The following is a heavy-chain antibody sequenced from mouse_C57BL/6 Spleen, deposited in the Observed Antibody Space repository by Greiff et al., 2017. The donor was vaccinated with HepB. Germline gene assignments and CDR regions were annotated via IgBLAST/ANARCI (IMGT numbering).Heavy chain of an antibody. CDR1: GYTFTSYW. D-gene: IGHD1-1*01. Sequence: QVQLKQPGAELVMPGASVKLSCKASGYTFTSYWMHWVKQRPGQGLEWIGEIDPSDSYTNYNQKFKGKSTLTVDKSSSTAYMQLSSLTSEDSAVYYCARKADYYGSPWFAYWGQGTLVTVSA. V-gene: IGHV1-69*01. J-gene: IGHJ3*01. CDR2: IDPSDSYT. CDR3: ARKADYYGSPWFAY.